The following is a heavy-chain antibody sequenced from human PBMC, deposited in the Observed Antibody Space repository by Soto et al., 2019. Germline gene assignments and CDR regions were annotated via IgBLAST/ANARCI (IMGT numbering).Heavy chain of an antibody. D-gene: IGHD6-19*01. CDR1: GFTFSSYS. CDR2: ISSSSSYI. CDR3: ARERGQWLVRKRDAFDI. V-gene: IGHV3-21*01. J-gene: IGHJ3*02. Sequence: GSLRLSCAASGFTFSSYSMNWVRQAPGKGLEWVSSISSSSSYIYYADSVKGRFTISRDNAKNSLYLQMNSLRAEDTAVYYCARERGQWLVRKRDAFDIWGQGTMVTVSS.